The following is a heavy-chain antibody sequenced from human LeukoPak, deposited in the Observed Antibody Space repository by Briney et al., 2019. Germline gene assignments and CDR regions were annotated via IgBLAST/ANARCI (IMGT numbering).Heavy chain of an antibody. Sequence: KPSETLSLTCNVSGGSISSSSYYWGWIRQPPGKGLEWIGEINHSGSTNYNPSLKSRVTISVDTSKNQFSLKLSSVTAADTAVYYCARGTTVIGLWSRSGYFDYWGQGTLVTVSS. CDR1: GGSISSSSYY. V-gene: IGHV4-39*07. D-gene: IGHD4-17*01. CDR3: ARGTTVIGLWSRSGYFDY. J-gene: IGHJ4*02. CDR2: INHSGST.